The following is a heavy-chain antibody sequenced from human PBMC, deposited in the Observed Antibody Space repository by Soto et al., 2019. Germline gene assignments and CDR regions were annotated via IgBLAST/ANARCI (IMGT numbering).Heavy chain of an antibody. V-gene: IGHV4-59*08. CDR2: IYYSGST. J-gene: IGHJ6*03. Sequence: ASETLCLTWTVAGGSISGHYWSWIRQPPGKGLEWIGYIYYSGSTNYNPSLKSRVTISVDTSKNQFSLKLSSVTAADTAVYYCARGASVESPRNYYYYYMDVWGKGTTVTVSS. D-gene: IGHD6-19*01. CDR1: GGSISGHY. CDR3: ARGASVESPRNYYYYYMDV.